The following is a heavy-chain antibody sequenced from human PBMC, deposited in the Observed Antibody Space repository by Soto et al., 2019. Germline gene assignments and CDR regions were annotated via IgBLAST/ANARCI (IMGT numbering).Heavy chain of an antibody. Sequence: EASVKVSCKASGGTFSSYAISWVRQAPGQGLEWMGGIIPIFGTANYAQKFQGRVTITADESTSTASMELSSLRSEDTAVYYCAREPVPDYYDSSGYYDYWGQGTLVTVSS. CDR1: GGTFSSYA. CDR2: IIPIFGTA. V-gene: IGHV1-69*13. CDR3: AREPVPDYYDSSGYYDY. J-gene: IGHJ4*02. D-gene: IGHD3-22*01.